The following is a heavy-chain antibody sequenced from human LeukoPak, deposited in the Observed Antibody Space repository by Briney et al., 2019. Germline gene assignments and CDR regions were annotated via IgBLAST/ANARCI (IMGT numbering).Heavy chain of an antibody. Sequence: GASVKVSCKASGYTFTSYDINWVRQATGQGLEWMGWMNPNSGNTKYSQKFQGRVTITRDTSASTAYMELSSLRSEDTAVYYCARVAAAGRGVCDYWGQGTLVTVSS. CDR2: MNPNSGNT. CDR3: ARVAAAGRGVCDY. CDR1: GYTFTSYD. V-gene: IGHV1-8*01. D-gene: IGHD6-13*01. J-gene: IGHJ4*02.